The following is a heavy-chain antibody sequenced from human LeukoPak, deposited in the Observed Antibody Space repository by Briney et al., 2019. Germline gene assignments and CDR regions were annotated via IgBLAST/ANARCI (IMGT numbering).Heavy chain of an antibody. Sequence: SETLSLTCTVSGGSISSSSYYWGWIRQPPGKGLEWIGSIYYSGSTYYNPSLKSRVTISVDKSKNQFSLKLSSVTAADTAVYYCARADMSSGSYYNFDYWGQGTLVTVSS. D-gene: IGHD3-10*01. J-gene: IGHJ4*02. CDR1: GGSISSSSYY. CDR3: ARADMSSGSYYNFDY. CDR2: IYYSGST. V-gene: IGHV4-39*07.